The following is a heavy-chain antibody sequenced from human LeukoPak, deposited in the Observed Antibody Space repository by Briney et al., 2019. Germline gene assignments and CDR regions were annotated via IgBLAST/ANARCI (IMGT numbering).Heavy chain of an antibody. J-gene: IGHJ4*02. V-gene: IGHV1-2*02. Sequence: GASVKVSCKASGGTFSSYAISWVRQAPGQGLEWMGWINPNSGGTNYAQRFQGRVTMTRDTSISTAYMELSRLRSDDTAVYYCARAVPAAIWGQGTLVTVSS. CDR3: ARAVPAAI. D-gene: IGHD2-2*01. CDR1: GGTFSSYA. CDR2: INPNSGGT.